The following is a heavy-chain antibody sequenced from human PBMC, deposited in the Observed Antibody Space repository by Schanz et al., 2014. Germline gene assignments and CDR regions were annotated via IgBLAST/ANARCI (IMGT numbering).Heavy chain of an antibody. D-gene: IGHD1-1*01. V-gene: IGHV3-23*01. CDR1: GFTFSAYA. Sequence: EVQLLESGGGLVQPGGSLRLSCAASGFTFSAYAMTWVRQIPGKGLEWVSGITGASDHIDYAESVQGRFSISRDNSKNTLYLQMNSLRTEDTAVYYCARGGRTAGAFDIWGQGTMVTVSS. CDR2: ITGASDHI. CDR3: ARGGRTAGAFDI. J-gene: IGHJ3*02.